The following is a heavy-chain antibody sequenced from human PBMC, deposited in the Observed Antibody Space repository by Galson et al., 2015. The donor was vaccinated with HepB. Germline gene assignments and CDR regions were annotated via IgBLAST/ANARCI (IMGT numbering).Heavy chain of an antibody. J-gene: IGHJ4*02. CDR3: AKGEYYYDSSGYSNHGEVDY. CDR2: ISSSSSTI. V-gene: IGHV3-48*04. Sequence: SLRLSCAASGFTFSSYSMNWVRQAPGKGLEWVSYISSSSSTIYYADSVKGRFTISRDNAKNSLYLQMNSLRAEDTAVYYCAKGEYYYDSSGYSNHGEVDYWGQGTLVTVSS. CDR1: GFTFSSYS. D-gene: IGHD3-22*01.